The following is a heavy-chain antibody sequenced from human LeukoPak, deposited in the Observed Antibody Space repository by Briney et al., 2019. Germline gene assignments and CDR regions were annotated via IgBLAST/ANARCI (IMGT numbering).Heavy chain of an antibody. D-gene: IGHD6-13*01. CDR2: IYHSGSA. CDR1: GYSISSGYY. CDR3: ARVGSSSWYNWFDP. Sequence: SETLSLTCTVSGYSISSGYYWGWIRQPPGKGLEWIGSIYHSGSAYYNPSLKSRVTISVDTSKNQFSLKLSSVTAADTAVYYCARVGSSSWYNWFDPWGQGTLVTVSS. J-gene: IGHJ5*02. V-gene: IGHV4-38-2*02.